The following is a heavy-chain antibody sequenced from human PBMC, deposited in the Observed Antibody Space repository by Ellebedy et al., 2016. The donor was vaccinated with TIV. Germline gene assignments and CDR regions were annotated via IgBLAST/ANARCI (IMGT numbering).Heavy chain of an antibody. CDR3: ARHGLYYDNSGYYRYFDN. V-gene: IGHV4-59*08. D-gene: IGHD3-22*01. CDR2: IYYSGNT. CDR1: GGSMNQYY. Sequence: MPSETLSLTCTVSGGSMNQYYWSWIRQPPGKGLEWIGYIYYSGNTPYNPSLESRVTISADTSKNVFSLKLSSVAAADTAMYDCARHGLYYDNSGYYRYFDNWGEGILVTVSS. J-gene: IGHJ4*02.